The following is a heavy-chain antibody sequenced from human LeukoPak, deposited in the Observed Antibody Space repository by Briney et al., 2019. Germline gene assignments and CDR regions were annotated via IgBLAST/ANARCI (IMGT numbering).Heavy chain of an antibody. V-gene: IGHV3-7*01. D-gene: IGHD2-2*02. Sequence: PGGSLRLSCAASGFTFSSYWMSWVRQAPGKGLEWVANIKQDGSEKYCVDSVKGRFTISRDNAKNSLYLQMNSLRAEDTAVYYCARGGGYCSSTSCYTPFGYWGQGTLVTVSS. CDR3: ARGGGYCSSTSCYTPFGY. J-gene: IGHJ4*02. CDR1: GFTFSSYW. CDR2: IKQDGSEK.